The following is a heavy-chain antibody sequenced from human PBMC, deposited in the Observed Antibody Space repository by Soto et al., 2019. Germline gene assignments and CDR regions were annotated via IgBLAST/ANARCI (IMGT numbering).Heavy chain of an antibody. D-gene: IGHD2-8*02. Sequence: ASVKVSCKASGYTFTTYGISWVRQAPGQGLEWLGWINTHNGNTNYAQNLQGRVIMTADTSTSTAYMELRNLRSDDTAIYYCTRAGGRNFYYGMDVWGQGTTVTVSS. CDR2: INTHNGNT. CDR1: GYTFTTYG. J-gene: IGHJ6*02. CDR3: TRAGGRNFYYGMDV. V-gene: IGHV1-18*01.